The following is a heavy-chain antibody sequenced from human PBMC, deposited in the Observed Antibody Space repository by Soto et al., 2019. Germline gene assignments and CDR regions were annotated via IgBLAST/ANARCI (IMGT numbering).Heavy chain of an antibody. Sequence: GGSLRLSCAASGFTFSSYGMHWVRQAPGKGLEWVAVISYDGSNKYYADSVKGRFTISRDNSKNTLYLQMNSLRAEDTAVYYCAKDQGTGTTYGMDVWGQGTTVTVSS. CDR3: AKDQGTGTTYGMDV. D-gene: IGHD1-7*01. CDR2: ISYDGSNK. CDR1: GFTFSSYG. V-gene: IGHV3-30*18. J-gene: IGHJ6*02.